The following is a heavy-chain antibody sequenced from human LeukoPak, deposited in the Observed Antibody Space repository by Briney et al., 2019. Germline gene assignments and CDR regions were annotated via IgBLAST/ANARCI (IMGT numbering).Heavy chain of an antibody. CDR3: ARVSGLGYFDY. J-gene: IGHJ4*02. Sequence: GASVTVSCKSSGYTFTDYYMHWVRQAPGQGLEWMGWINPKTGGTNYAQKFQGRVTMTRDTSISTIRTAYMELSRLRSDDTAVYYCARVSGLGYFDYWGQGTLVTVSS. CDR2: INPKTGGT. V-gene: IGHV1-2*02. CDR1: GYTFTDYY. D-gene: IGHD2/OR15-2a*01.